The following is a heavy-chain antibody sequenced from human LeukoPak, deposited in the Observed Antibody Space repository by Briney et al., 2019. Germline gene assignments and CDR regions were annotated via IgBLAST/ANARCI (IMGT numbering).Heavy chain of an antibody. J-gene: IGHJ4*02. CDR2: IIPILGIA. V-gene: IGHV1-69*04. D-gene: IGHD6-13*01. CDR3: ARSGIAAAGIDY. CDR1: GGTFSSYA. Sequence: SVKVSCKASGGTFSSYAISWVRQAPGQGLEWMGRIIPILGIANYAQKFQGRVTITADKSTSTAYMELSSLRSEDTAVYYCARSGIAAAGIDYWGQGTLVTVSS.